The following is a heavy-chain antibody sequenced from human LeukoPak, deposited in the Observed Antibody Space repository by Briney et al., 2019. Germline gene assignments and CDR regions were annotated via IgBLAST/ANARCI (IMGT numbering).Heavy chain of an antibody. CDR3: ARVAESIWFDP. Sequence: ASVNVSFKASGGTFSSYAISWVRQAPGQGLEWMGGIIPIFGTANYAQKFQGRVTITADESTSTAYMELSSLRSEDTAVYYCARVAESIWFDPWGQGTLVTVSS. V-gene: IGHV1-69*01. CDR2: IIPIFGTA. J-gene: IGHJ5*02. D-gene: IGHD6-6*01. CDR1: GGTFSSYA.